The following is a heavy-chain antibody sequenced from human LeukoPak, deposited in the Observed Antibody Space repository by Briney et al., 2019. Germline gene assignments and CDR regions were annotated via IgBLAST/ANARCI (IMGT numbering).Heavy chain of an antibody. Sequence: GESLKISCVDSGFTSSNYAMSWVRQAPGGGLEWVAAISGNGGTTYYADSVKGRFTISRDNSKNTLYLQMNSLRAEDTAVFYCAKATTISAAGSHFVYWGQGTLVTVSS. CDR2: ISGNGGTT. V-gene: IGHV3-23*01. CDR1: GFTSSNYA. D-gene: IGHD6-13*01. J-gene: IGHJ4*02. CDR3: AKATTISAAGSHFVY.